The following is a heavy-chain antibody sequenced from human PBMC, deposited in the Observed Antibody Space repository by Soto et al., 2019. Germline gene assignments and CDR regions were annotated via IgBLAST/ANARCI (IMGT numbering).Heavy chain of an antibody. D-gene: IGHD3-3*01. CDR3: ARVNDFWSAPPPNYYYYYMAV. CDR1: GGSISSYY. CDR2: IYYSGST. V-gene: IGHV4-59*01. Sequence: SETLSLTCTVSGGSISSYYWSWIRQPPGKGLEWIGYIYYSGSTNYNPSLKSRVTISVDTSKNQFSLKLSSVTAADTAVYYCARVNDFWSAPPPNYYYYYMAVWGKGTTVTVSS. J-gene: IGHJ6*03.